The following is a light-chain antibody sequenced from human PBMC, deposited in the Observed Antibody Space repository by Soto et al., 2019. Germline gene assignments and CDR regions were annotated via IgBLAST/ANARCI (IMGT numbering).Light chain of an antibody. Sequence: EIVMTQSPATLSVSPGERATLSCRASQSVSTNLAWYQQKPGQAPSLLIYGASTRAPGGPAGFSGSGSGTEFTLTISSLQSEDFAVYYCQQYNDWPHTFGQGTKLEIK. V-gene: IGKV3-15*01. J-gene: IGKJ2*01. CDR1: QSVSTN. CDR2: GAS. CDR3: QQYNDWPHT.